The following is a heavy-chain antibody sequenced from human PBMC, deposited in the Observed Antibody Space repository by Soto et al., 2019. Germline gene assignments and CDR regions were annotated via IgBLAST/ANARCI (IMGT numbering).Heavy chain of an antibody. CDR2: ISGSGGST. J-gene: IGHJ5*02. Sequence: GGSLRLSCAASGFTFSSYAMILVRQAPGKGLEWVSAISGSGGSTYYADSVKGRFTISRDNSKNTLYLQMNSLRAEDTAVYYCAKGPYCSSTSCYEPGVGWFDPWGQGTLVTVSS. CDR1: GFTFSSYA. D-gene: IGHD2-2*01. CDR3: AKGPYCSSTSCYEPGVGWFDP. V-gene: IGHV3-23*01.